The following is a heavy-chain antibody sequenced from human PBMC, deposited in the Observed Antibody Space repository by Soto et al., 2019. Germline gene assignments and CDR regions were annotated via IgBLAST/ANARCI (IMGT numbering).Heavy chain of an antibody. CDR2: INPSGGST. CDR1: GYTFTSYY. CDR3: ARDNIVLVPADHSFDY. V-gene: IGHV1-46*01. D-gene: IGHD2-2*01. Sequence: ASVKVSCKASGYTFTSYYMHWVRQAPGQGLEWMGIINPSGGSTSYAQKFQGRVTMTRDTSTSTVYMELSSLRSEDTAVYYCARDNIVLVPADHSFDYWGQGTLVTVSS. J-gene: IGHJ4*02.